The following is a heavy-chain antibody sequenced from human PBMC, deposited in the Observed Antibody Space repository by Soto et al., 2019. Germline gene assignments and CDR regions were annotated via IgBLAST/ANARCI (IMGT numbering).Heavy chain of an antibody. CDR1: GGTFSSYS. J-gene: IGHJ4*02. Sequence: QVQLVQAGAEVKKPGSSVKVSCKASGGTFSSYSINWVRQAPGQGLEWMGEIIPIFGTANYAQKFQGRVTITADESTSTAHMELSSLPSEDPALYYCARDGGTHSGGVDYWGERTLVTVS. V-gene: IGHV1-69*01. CDR2: IIPIFGTA. D-gene: IGHD1-26*01. CDR3: ARDGGTHSGGVDY.